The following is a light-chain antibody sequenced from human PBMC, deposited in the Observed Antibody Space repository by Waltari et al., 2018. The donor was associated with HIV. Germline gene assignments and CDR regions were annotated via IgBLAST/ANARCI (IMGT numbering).Light chain of an antibody. CDR1: RSNIGRND. V-gene: IGLV1-47*01. J-gene: IGLJ3*02. CDR3: ATWDDSLSGVV. CDR2: KND. Sequence: QSVLTQPPSASGTPGHKVTIPCSGSRSNIGRNDLFWYQQLPGAAPKLLMYKNDQRPSGVPDRFSGSKSGTSASLAISGLRSEDEADYTCATWDDSLSGVVFGGGTKLNVL.